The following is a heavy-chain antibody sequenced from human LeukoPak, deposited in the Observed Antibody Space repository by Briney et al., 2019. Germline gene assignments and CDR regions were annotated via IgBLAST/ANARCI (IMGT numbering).Heavy chain of an antibody. CDR3: ARDERYSYGDNHYPDLGF. Sequence: GASVKVSCKASGYTFTGYYLFWVRQAPGQGLEWMGWINPNSGATKYAQNFQGRVTLTSDTSIRTTYMELSSLRSDDTAVYYCARDERYSYGDNHYPDLGFWGQGTLVTVSS. D-gene: IGHD4/OR15-4a*01. V-gene: IGHV1-2*02. CDR1: GYTFTGYY. J-gene: IGHJ4*02. CDR2: INPNSGAT.